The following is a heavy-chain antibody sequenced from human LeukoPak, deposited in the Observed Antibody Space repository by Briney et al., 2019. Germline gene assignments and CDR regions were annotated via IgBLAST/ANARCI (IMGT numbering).Heavy chain of an antibody. J-gene: IGHJ2*01. V-gene: IGHV3-9*03. Sequence: GGTLRLSCAASGFTFDDYAMHWVRQAPGKGLEWGSGISWNSGSIGYADSVKGRFTISRDNAKNSLYLQMNSLRAEDMALYYCAKDSSSGWYLNWYFDLWGRGTLVTVSS. CDR2: ISWNSGSI. CDR1: GFTFDDYA. CDR3: AKDSSSGWYLNWYFDL. D-gene: IGHD6-19*01.